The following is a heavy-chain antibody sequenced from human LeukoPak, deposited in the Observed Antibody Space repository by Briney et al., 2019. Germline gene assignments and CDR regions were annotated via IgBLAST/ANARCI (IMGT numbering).Heavy chain of an antibody. Sequence: SETLSLTCAVYGGSFSGYYWSWIRQPPGKGLEWIGEINHSGSTNYNPSLKSRVTISVDTSKNQFSLKLRSVTAADTAVYYCARVVGGWAYGAFDIWGQGTMVTVSS. CDR2: INHSGST. CDR3: ARVVGGWAYGAFDI. D-gene: IGHD6-19*01. J-gene: IGHJ3*02. V-gene: IGHV4-34*01. CDR1: GGSFSGYY.